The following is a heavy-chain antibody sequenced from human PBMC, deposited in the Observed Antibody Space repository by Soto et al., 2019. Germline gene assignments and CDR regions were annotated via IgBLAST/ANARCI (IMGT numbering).Heavy chain of an antibody. CDR2: IYATRTT. CDR1: GASISGFY. Sequence: SETLSLTCTVSGASISGFYWSWIRKSAGKGLEWIGRIYATRTTDYNPSLKSRVMMSVDTSKKQFSLKLRSVTAADTAVYYCVRDGTKTLRDWFDPWGQGMSVTVSS. D-gene: IGHD1-1*01. J-gene: IGHJ5*02. CDR3: VRDGTKTLRDWFDP. V-gene: IGHV4-4*07.